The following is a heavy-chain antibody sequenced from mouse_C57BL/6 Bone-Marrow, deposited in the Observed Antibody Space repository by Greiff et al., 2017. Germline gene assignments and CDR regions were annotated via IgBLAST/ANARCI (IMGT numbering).Heavy chain of an antibody. CDR2: IYPSDSET. CDR1: GYTFTSYW. D-gene: IGHD2-4*01. Sequence: VQLQQPGAELVRPGSSVKLSCKASGYTFTSYWMDWVKQRPGQGLEWIGNIYPSDSETHYNQKFKDKATLTVDKSSSTAYMQLSSLTSADSAVYYCARFYDYDGGYAMDYWGQGTSVTVSS. V-gene: IGHV1-61*01. CDR3: ARFYDYDGGYAMDY. J-gene: IGHJ4*01.